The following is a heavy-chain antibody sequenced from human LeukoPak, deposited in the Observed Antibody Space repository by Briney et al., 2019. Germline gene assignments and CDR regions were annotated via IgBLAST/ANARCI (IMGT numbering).Heavy chain of an antibody. Sequence: ASVKVSCKASGYTFTSYYMHWVRQAPGQGLEWMGIINPSGGSTSYAQKFQGRVTMTRDTSTSTVYMELSSLRSEDTAVYYCARDIGSSGIKGYYFDYWGQGTLVTVSS. CDR2: INPSGGST. D-gene: IGHD3-22*01. CDR1: GYTFTSYY. J-gene: IGHJ4*02. V-gene: IGHV1-46*01. CDR3: ARDIGSSGIKGYYFDY.